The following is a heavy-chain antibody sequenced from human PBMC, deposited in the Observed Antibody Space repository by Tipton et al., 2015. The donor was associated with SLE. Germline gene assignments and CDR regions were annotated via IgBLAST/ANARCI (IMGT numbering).Heavy chain of an antibody. D-gene: IGHD6-6*01. CDR1: GFTFSTYV. V-gene: IGHV3-23*01. CDR3: AKRFGSPYSTSPNYFDY. CDR2: ISGRGDST. J-gene: IGHJ4*02. Sequence: SLRLFCAGSGFTFSTYVMNWVRQAPGKGLGWVSGISGRGDSTFYADSVMGRFTISRDTSKNTLYPQMSSLRADDTAVYYCAKRFGSPYSTSPNYFDYWGQGTLVTVSS.